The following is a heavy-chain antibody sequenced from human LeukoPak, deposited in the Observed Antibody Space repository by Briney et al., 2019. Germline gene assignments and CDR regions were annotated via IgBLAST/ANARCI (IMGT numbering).Heavy chain of an antibody. CDR1: GYTFTGYY. J-gene: IGHJ4*02. D-gene: IGHD4-23*01. Sequence: GASVKVSCKASGYTFTGYYMHWVRQAPGQGLEWMGWINPNSGGTNYAQKFQGRVTMTRDTSISTAYMELSSLTSDDTAVYYCARGPDYGGTIDYWGQGTLVTVSS. CDR2: INPNSGGT. V-gene: IGHV1-2*02. CDR3: ARGPDYGGTIDY.